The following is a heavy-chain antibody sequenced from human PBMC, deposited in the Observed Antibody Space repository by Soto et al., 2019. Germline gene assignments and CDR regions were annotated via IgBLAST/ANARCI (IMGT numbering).Heavy chain of an antibody. D-gene: IGHD3-22*01. V-gene: IGHV1-2*02. J-gene: IGHJ4*02. CDR3: ARDVHGSSGHYSY. CDR2: INPSSGGT. Sequence: GASVKVSCKASGYTFIGFYMHWVRQAPGQGLEWMGWINPSSGGTYYAQRFQGRVTMTRDMSVDTAYLELSSLKSDDTAVYYCARDVHGSSGHYSYWGQGTLVTVSS. CDR1: GYTFIGFY.